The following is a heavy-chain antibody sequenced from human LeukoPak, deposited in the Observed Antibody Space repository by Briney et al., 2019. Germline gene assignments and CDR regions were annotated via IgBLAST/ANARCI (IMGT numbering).Heavy chain of an antibody. Sequence: GGSLRLSCAASGFTFSSYSMNWVRQAPGKGLEWVSYISSSSSTIYYADSVKGRFTISRDNAKNSLYLQMNSLRAEDTAVYYCARDQYSSSLEVLVSDYYGMDVWGQGTTVTVSS. D-gene: IGHD6-13*01. CDR3: ARDQYSSSLEVLVSDYYGMDV. J-gene: IGHJ6*02. CDR2: ISSSSSTI. V-gene: IGHV3-48*04. CDR1: GFTFSSYS.